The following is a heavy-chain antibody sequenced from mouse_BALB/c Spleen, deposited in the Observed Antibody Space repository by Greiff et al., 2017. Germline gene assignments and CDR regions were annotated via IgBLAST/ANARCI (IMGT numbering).Heavy chain of an antibody. Sequence: EVKLMESGGGLVKPGGSLKLSCAASGFTFSSYAMSWVRQSPEKRLEWVAEISSGGSYTYYPDTVTGRFTISRDNAKNTLYLEMSSLRSEDTAMYYCARRYYGNPYYAMDYWGQGTSVTVSS. D-gene: IGHD2-1*01. J-gene: IGHJ4*01. CDR1: GFTFSSYA. CDR3: ARRYYGNPYYAMDY. CDR2: ISSGGSYT. V-gene: IGHV5-9-4*01.